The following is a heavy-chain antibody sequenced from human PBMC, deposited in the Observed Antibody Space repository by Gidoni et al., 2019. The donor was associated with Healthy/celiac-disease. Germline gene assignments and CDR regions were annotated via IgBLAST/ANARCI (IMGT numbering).Heavy chain of an antibody. D-gene: IGHD3-3*01. J-gene: IGHJ6*02. V-gene: IGHV3-21*01. CDR3: ARDGSYYDFWSGYYVGGCYYGMDV. CDR2: ISSSSSYI. Sequence: EVQLVESGGGLVKPGGSLRLSCAASGFTFSSYSMNWVRQAPGKGLEWVSSISSSSSYIYYADSVKGRFTISRDNAKNSLYLQMNSLRAEDTAVYYCARDGSYYDFWSGYYVGGCYYGMDVWGQGTTVTVSS. CDR1: GFTFSSYS.